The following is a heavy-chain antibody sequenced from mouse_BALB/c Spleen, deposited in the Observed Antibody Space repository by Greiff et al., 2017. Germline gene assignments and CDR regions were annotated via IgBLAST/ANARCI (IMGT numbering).Heavy chain of an antibody. J-gene: IGHJ3*01. CDR3: TRGAYYEAY. Sequence: QVQLKQSGAELVKPGASVKLSCKASGYTFTSYYMYWVKQRPGQGLEWIGEINPSNGGTNFNEKFKSKATLTVDKSSSTAYMQLSSLTSEDSAVYYCTRGAYYEAYWGQGTLVTVSA. D-gene: IGHD1-1*01. CDR1: GYTFTSYY. V-gene: IGHV1S81*02. CDR2: INPSNGGT.